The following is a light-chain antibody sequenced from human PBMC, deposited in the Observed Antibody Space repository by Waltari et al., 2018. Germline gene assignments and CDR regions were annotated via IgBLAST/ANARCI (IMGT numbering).Light chain of an antibody. V-gene: IGLV2-14*03. CDR1: SSDVGANNY. Sequence: QSALTQPASVSGSPGQSITISCTGTSSDVGANNYVYWYQQHPGKAPKLMIYDVSHRPSGVSKLFSGSNSGNTASLIISGLQAEDEADYYCSSYTSSTTLGFGGGTKLTVL. CDR3: SSYTSSTTLG. CDR2: DVS. J-gene: IGLJ3*02.